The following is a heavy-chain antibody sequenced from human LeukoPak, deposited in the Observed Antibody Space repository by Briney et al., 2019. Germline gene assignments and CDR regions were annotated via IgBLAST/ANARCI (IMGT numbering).Heavy chain of an antibody. D-gene: IGHD6-13*01. V-gene: IGHV3-74*01. CDR3: AGVGQQLFFDY. Sequence: GGSLRLSCAASGFTFGSSWMHWVRQAPGKGLLWVSRINNDGSTTSYADFVKGRFTISRDNAKNTLYMQMTGLRAEDTAVYYCAGVGQQLFFDYWGQGTLVTVSS. CDR1: GFTFGSSW. CDR2: INNDGSTT. J-gene: IGHJ4*02.